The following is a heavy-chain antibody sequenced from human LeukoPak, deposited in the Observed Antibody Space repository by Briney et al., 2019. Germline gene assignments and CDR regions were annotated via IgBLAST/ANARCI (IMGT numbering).Heavy chain of an antibody. Sequence: GGSLRLSCAASGFTFSSYGMHWVRRAPGKGLEWVAFIRYDGSNKYYADSVKGRFTISRDNSKNTLYLQMNSLRAEDTAVYYCAKEGPDCSSTSCPGDYWGQGTLVTVSS. CDR3: AKEGPDCSSTSCPGDY. J-gene: IGHJ4*02. D-gene: IGHD2-2*01. CDR1: GFTFSSYG. V-gene: IGHV3-30*02. CDR2: IRYDGSNK.